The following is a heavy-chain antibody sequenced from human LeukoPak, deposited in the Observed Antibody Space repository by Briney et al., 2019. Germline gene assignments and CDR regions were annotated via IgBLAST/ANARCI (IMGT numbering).Heavy chain of an antibody. CDR2: IYSDNT. CDR3: ARRAGAYSHPYDY. D-gene: IGHD4/OR15-4a*01. V-gene: IGHV3-53*01. CDR1: GFTFSTYE. Sequence: GGSLRLSCAASGFTFSTYEMNWVRQAPGKGLEWVSFIYSDNTHYSDSVKGRFTISRDNSKNTLYLQMNSLRAEDTAVYYCARRAGAYSHPYDYWGQGTLVTVSS. J-gene: IGHJ4*02.